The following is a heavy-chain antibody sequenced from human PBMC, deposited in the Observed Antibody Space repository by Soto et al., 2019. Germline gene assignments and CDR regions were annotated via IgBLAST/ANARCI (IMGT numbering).Heavy chain of an antibody. CDR3: ARGDLGYSYGPLIDY. V-gene: IGHV3-30-3*01. CDR2: ISYDGSNK. CDR1: GFTFSSYA. Sequence: QVQLVESGGGVVQPGRSLRLSCAASGFTFSSYAMHWVRQAPGKGLEWVAVISYDGSNKYYADSVKGRFTISRDNSKNTLYLQMNSLRAEDTAVYYCARGDLGYSYGPLIDYWGQGTLVTVSS. D-gene: IGHD5-18*01. J-gene: IGHJ4*02.